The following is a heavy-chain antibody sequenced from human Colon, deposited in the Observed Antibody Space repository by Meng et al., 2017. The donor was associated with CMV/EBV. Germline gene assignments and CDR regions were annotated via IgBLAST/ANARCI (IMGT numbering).Heavy chain of an antibody. Sequence: SCEASGFTFSSYWMHWVRRAPGKGLVWVSRTNSDGSSTVFADSVKGRFTISRDNAKNTLYLQMNSLRAEDTAVYYCARYEYADYVLDHWGQGTLVTVSS. J-gene: IGHJ5*02. CDR1: GFTFSSYW. D-gene: IGHD4-17*01. CDR2: TNSDGSST. CDR3: ARYEYADYVLDH. V-gene: IGHV3-74*01.